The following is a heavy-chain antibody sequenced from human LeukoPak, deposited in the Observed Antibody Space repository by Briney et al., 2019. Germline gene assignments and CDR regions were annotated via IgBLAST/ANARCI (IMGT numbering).Heavy chain of an antibody. J-gene: IGHJ4*02. Sequence: ASVKVSCKAPGYTFTCYYMHWVGQAPGQGLEWMGWINPNSGGTNYAQKFQGWVTMTRDTSISTAYMELSRLRSDDTAVYYCARSLSMYSSGWYYFDYWGQGTLVTVSS. D-gene: IGHD6-19*01. CDR1: GYTFTCYY. V-gene: IGHV1-2*04. CDR2: INPNSGGT. CDR3: ARSLSMYSSGWYYFDY.